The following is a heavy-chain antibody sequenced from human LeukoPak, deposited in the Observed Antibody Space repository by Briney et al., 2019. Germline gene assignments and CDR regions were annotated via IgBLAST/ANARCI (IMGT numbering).Heavy chain of an antibody. D-gene: IGHD3-10*01. CDR1: GYTFTSYY. CDR3: ARGFSPYYGSGSYNYYYYMDV. J-gene: IGHJ6*03. Sequence: ASVKVSCKASGYTFTSYYMHWVRQAPGQGLEWMGIINPSGGSTSYAQKFQGRVTMTRDMSTSTVYMELSSLRSEDTAVYYCARGFSPYYGSGSYNYYYYMDVWGKGTTVTISS. V-gene: IGHV1-46*01. CDR2: INPSGGST.